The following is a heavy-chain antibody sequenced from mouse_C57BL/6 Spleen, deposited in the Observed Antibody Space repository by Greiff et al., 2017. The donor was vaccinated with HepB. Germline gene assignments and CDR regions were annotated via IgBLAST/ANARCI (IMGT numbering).Heavy chain of an antibody. J-gene: IGHJ2*01. CDR3: AKNGDGSSPHFDY. CDR2: IWRGGST. D-gene: IGHD1-1*01. V-gene: IGHV2-5*01. Sequence: QVQLQQSGPGLVQPSQSLSITCTVSGFSLTSYGVHWVRQSPGKGLEWLGVIWRGGSTDYNAAFMSRLSITKDNSKSQVFFKMNSLQADDTAIYYCAKNGDGSSPHFDYWGQGTTLTVSS. CDR1: GFSLTSYG.